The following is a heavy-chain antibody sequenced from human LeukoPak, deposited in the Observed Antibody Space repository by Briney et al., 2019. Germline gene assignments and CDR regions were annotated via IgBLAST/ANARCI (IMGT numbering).Heavy chain of an antibody. Sequence: ASVKVSCKASGYTFTRYYMHWVRQAPGQGLEWMGWINPNSGGTNYAQKFQGRVTMTRDTSISTAYMELSRLRSDDTAVYYCARGREYQSGEAFDIWGQGTMVTVSS. CDR3: ARGREYQSGEAFDI. J-gene: IGHJ3*02. CDR1: GYTFTRYY. D-gene: IGHD2-2*01. V-gene: IGHV1-2*02. CDR2: INPNSGGT.